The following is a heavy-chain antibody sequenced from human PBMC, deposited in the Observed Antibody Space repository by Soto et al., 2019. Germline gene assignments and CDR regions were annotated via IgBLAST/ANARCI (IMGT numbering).Heavy chain of an antibody. D-gene: IGHD6-25*01. CDR1: GFTFSDYY. CDR3: ARFPKGQRPRGKGPVDF. V-gene: IGHV3-11*01. Sequence: GGSLRLSCAASGFTFSDYYMGWIRQPPGKGLEWVSHISSSGSNMYYADYVKGRFTISRDNAKNSLSLQMNSLRAEDTAIYYCARFPKGQRPRGKGPVDFWGQGTLVTVSS. CDR2: ISSSGSNM. J-gene: IGHJ4*02.